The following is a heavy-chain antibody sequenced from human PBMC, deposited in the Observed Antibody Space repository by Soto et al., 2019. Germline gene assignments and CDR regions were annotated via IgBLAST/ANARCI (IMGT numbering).Heavy chain of an antibody. J-gene: IGHJ4*02. V-gene: IGHV3-30*18. CDR1: GFTFSSYG. D-gene: IGHD3-3*01. Sequence: LRLSCAASGFTFSSYGMHWVRQAPGKGLEWVAVISYDGSNKYYADSVKGRFTISRDNSKNTLYLQMNSLRAEDTAVYYCAKTIRFLEWYLDYWGQGTLVTVSS. CDR2: ISYDGSNK. CDR3: AKTIRFLEWYLDY.